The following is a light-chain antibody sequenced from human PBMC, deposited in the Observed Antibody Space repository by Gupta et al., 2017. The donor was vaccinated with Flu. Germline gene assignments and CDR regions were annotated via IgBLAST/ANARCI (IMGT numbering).Light chain of an antibody. Sequence: VPPGQPASMASRARQSVGYSNGITVFHSFQQRPRHSPRRLIYLVSPRDSAVPDTFIGSGSATEFSLKIIRVVAADVWIYFCIQGSHWPWAFGQGTKVEIK. V-gene: IGKV2-30*01. CDR1: QSVGYSNGITV. J-gene: IGKJ1*01. CDR3: IQGSHWPWA. CDR2: LVS.